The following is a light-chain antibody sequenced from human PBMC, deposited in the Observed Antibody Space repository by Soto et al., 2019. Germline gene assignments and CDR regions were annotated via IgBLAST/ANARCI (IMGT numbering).Light chain of an antibody. J-gene: IGKJ1*01. Sequence: EIVLTQSPGTLSLSPGKRATLSCRASQSVSSYYLAWFQHKPGQPPRLLIYGASIRATGIPDRFSGSGSGTDFTLTINRLEPEDFAVHYCQQYDRSPRTFGQGTRVEIK. V-gene: IGKV3-20*01. CDR3: QQYDRSPRT. CDR1: QSVSSYY. CDR2: GAS.